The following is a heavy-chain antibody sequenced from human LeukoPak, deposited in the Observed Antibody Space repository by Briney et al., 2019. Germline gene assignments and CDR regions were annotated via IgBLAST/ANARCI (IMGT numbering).Heavy chain of an antibody. CDR3: ARTVFCSSSSCYASAVDY. CDR1: GGSISSSS. J-gene: IGHJ4*02. D-gene: IGHD2-2*01. Sequence: KSSETLSLTCTVSGGSISSSSWSWIRQPPGKGLEWIGYIYYSGSTNYNPSLKSRVTISIDTSKNQFSLKLSSVTAADTAVYYRARTVFCSSSSCYASAVDYWGPGTLVTVSS. CDR2: IYYSGST. V-gene: IGHV4-59*01.